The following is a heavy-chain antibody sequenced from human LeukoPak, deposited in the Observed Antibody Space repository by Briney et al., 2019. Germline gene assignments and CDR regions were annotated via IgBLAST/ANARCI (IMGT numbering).Heavy chain of an antibody. CDR2: ISYDGSNK. V-gene: IGHV3-30*18. D-gene: IGHD2-2*01. CDR3: AKGGGYCSGTSCSMDY. J-gene: IGHJ4*02. Sequence: PGGSLRLSCAASGFTFSSYGMHWVRQAPGKGLEWVAVISYDGSNKYYADSVKGRFTISRDNSKNTLYLQMNSLRPEDTAVYYCAKGGGYCSGTSCSMDYWGQGTLVTVSS. CDR1: GFTFSSYG.